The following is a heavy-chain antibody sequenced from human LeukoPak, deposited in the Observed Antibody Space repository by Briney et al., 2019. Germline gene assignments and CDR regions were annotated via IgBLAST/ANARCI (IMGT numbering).Heavy chain of an antibody. CDR1: GFTLSNNW. D-gene: IGHD4-17*01. V-gene: IGHV3-74*01. J-gene: IGHJ4*02. CDR3: VATVTILDY. Sequence: GGSLRLSCAASGFTLSNNWMHWVRQAPGQGLVWVSRISSDGTSTYYADSVKGRFTISRDNSKNKVYLQMNSLRAEDTAVYYCVATVTILDYWGQGSLVTVSS. CDR2: ISSDGTST.